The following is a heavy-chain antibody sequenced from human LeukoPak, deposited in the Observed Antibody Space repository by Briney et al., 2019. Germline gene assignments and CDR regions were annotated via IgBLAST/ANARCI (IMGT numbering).Heavy chain of an antibody. V-gene: IGHV4-34*01. Sequence: SETLSLTCAVYGGSSSGYYWTWIRQPPGKGLEWIGEINHSGSTNYNPSLKSRVTISLDTPKNQFSLKLSSVTAADTAVYYCARGYSGYDPLDSWGQGTLVTVSS. CDR2: INHSGST. CDR1: GGSSSGYY. D-gene: IGHD5-12*01. J-gene: IGHJ4*02. CDR3: ARGYSGYDPLDS.